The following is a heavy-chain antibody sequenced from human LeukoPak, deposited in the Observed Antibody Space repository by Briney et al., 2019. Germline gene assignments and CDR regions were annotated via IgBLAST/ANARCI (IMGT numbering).Heavy chain of an antibody. CDR3: ARDPTVVNSAGYAFDI. Sequence: GASVKVSCKASGYTFTGYYMHWVRQAPGQGLEWMGRIIPILGIANYAQKFQGRVTITADKSTSTAYMELSSLRSEDTAVYYCARDPTVVNSAGYAFDIWGQGTMVTVSS. CDR2: IIPILGIA. D-gene: IGHD4-23*01. V-gene: IGHV1-69*04. CDR1: GYTFTGYY. J-gene: IGHJ3*02.